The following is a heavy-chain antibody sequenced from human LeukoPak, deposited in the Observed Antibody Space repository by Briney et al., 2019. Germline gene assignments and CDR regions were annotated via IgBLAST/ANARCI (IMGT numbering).Heavy chain of an antibody. CDR3: ARARTITGYIDY. D-gene: IGHD5-24*01. J-gene: IGHJ4*02. Sequence: SETLSLTCTVSGGSISSYYWSWIRQPPGKGLEWIGYIYYSGSTNYNPSLKSRVTISVDTSKNQFSLKLSSVTAADTAVYYCARARTITGYIDYWGQGTLVTVSS. CDR2: IYYSGST. CDR1: GGSISSYY. V-gene: IGHV4-59*01.